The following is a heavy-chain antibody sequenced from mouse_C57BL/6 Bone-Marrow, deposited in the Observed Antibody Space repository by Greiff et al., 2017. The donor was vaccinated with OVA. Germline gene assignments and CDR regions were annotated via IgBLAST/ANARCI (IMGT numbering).Heavy chain of an antibody. CDR3: ARWLPLYAMDY. CDR2: IYPRSGNT. CDR1: GYTFTSYG. D-gene: IGHD2-2*01. J-gene: IGHJ4*01. Sequence: QVQLKESGAELARPGASVKLSCKASGYTFTSYGISWVKQRTGQGLEWIGEIYPRSGNTYYNEKFKGKATLTADKSSSTAYMELRSLTSEDSAVYFCARWLPLYAMDYWGQGTSVTVSS. V-gene: IGHV1-81*01.